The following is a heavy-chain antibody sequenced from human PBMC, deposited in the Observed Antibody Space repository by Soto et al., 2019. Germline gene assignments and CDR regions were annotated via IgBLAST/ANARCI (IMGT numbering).Heavy chain of an antibody. D-gene: IGHD2-21*02. J-gene: IGHJ4*02. Sequence: SETLSLTCTVSGGSISSGDYYWSWFRQHPGKGLEWIGYIYYSGSTYYNPSLKSRVTISVGMSKNQLSLKLSSVTAADTAVYYCARGGLTAIDYWGQGTLVTVSS. CDR1: GGSISSGDYY. CDR3: ARGGLTAIDY. CDR2: IYYSGST. V-gene: IGHV4-31*03.